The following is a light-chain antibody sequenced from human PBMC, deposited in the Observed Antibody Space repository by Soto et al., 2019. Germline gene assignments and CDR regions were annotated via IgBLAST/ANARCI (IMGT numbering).Light chain of an antibody. V-gene: IGKV3-11*01. J-gene: IGKJ2*01. CDR3: QQRNWPPYT. Sequence: EIVLTQSPATLSLSPGERATLSCRASQSVSDHLAWYQQQPGQAPRLLIYEASNRAIGIPARFSGSGSGTDFTLTISSLEPEDFAVYYCQQRNWPPYTFGQGTKLEIK. CDR2: EAS. CDR1: QSVSDH.